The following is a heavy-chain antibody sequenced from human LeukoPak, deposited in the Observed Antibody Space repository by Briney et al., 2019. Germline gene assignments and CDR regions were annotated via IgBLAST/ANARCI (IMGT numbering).Heavy chain of an antibody. V-gene: IGHV4-59*01. CDR1: GGSISSYY. CDR2: IYYSGST. Sequence: SESLSLTCTVSGGSISSYYWSWIRQPPGKGLEWIGYIYYSGSTNYNSSLKSRVTISVDTSKNQFSLKLTSVTAADTAVYYCARGGEYYYDSSGYYDGSFDYWGQGTLVTVSS. J-gene: IGHJ4*02. CDR3: ARGGEYYYDSSGYYDGSFDY. D-gene: IGHD3-22*01.